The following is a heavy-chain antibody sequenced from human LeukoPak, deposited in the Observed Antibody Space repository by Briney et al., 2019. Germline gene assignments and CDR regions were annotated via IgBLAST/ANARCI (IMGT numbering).Heavy chain of an antibody. Sequence: PGGSLRLSCAASGFTFSSYGMSWVRQAPGKGLEWVSAISGSGGTTYYADSVKGRFTISRDNAKNSLYLQMNSLRAEDTAVYYCARGGSGWYAYYFDYWGQGTLVTVSS. V-gene: IGHV3-23*01. D-gene: IGHD6-19*01. J-gene: IGHJ4*02. CDR2: ISGSGGTT. CDR1: GFTFSSYG. CDR3: ARGGSGWYAYYFDY.